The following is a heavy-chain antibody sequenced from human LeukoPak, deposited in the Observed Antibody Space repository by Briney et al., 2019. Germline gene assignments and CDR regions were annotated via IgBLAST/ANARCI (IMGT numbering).Heavy chain of an antibody. V-gene: IGHV4-59*08. Sequence: SETLSLTCTISGGSISNYYWSWIRQPPGKGLEWIGYIYYSGSTNYNPSLKSRVTISVDTSKNQFSLKLSSVTAADTAVYYCATLCSSTSCYSYYYYYMDVWGKGTTVTVSS. CDR2: IYYSGST. D-gene: IGHD2-2*02. CDR1: GGSISNYY. CDR3: ATLCSSTSCYSYYYYYMDV. J-gene: IGHJ6*03.